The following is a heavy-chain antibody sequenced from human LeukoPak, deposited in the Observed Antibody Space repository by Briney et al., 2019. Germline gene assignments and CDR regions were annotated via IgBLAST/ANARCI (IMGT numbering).Heavy chain of an antibody. CDR2: IYSGGST. D-gene: IGHD3-22*01. CDR3: VRSLPEYYYDSTGYYFDY. Sequence: GGSLRLSCAASGFTVSSNYMSWVRQAPGKGLEWVSVIYSGGSTYYADSVKGRFTISRDNSKNTLYLQMNSLRAEDTAVYYCVRSLPEYYYDSTGYYFDYWGQGTLVTVSS. V-gene: IGHV3-66*01. CDR1: GFTVSSNY. J-gene: IGHJ4*02.